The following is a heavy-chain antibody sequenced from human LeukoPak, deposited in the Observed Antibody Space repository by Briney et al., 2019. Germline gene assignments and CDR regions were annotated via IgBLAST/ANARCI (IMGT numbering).Heavy chain of an antibody. Sequence: SETLSLTCTVYGGSFSSDYWTWIRQPPGKGLEWIGEINHSGSTNYNPSLKSRVTISVDTSKNQFSLKLSSVTAADTAVYYCARGGRYYHGSKAFQHWGQGTLVTVSS. CDR3: ARGGRYYHGSKAFQH. D-gene: IGHD3-10*01. CDR2: INHSGST. V-gene: IGHV4-34*01. J-gene: IGHJ1*01. CDR1: GGSFSSDY.